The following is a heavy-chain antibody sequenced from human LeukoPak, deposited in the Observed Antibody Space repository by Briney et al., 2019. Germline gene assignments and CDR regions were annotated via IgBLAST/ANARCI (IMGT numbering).Heavy chain of an antibody. V-gene: IGHV3-48*03. D-gene: IGHD7-27*01. CDR2: ISSSGSTI. Sequence: PGGSLRLSCAASGFTFSSYEMNWVRQAPGKGLEWVSYISSSGSTIYYADSVKGRFTISRDNAKNSLYLQMNSLRAEDTAVYYCARDSNWGFYYYYGMDVWGQGTTVTVSS. CDR3: ARDSNWGFYYYYGMDV. J-gene: IGHJ6*02. CDR1: GFTFSSYE.